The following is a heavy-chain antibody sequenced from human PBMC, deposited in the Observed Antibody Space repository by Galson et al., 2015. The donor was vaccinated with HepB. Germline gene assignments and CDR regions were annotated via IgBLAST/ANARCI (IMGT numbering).Heavy chain of an antibody. CDR1: GGSLSGYY. V-gene: IGHV4-34*01. CDR3: VRKGVNNWFDP. D-gene: IGHD3-16*01. Sequence: LTCAVYGGSLSGYYWNWFRQPPGRGLECIGEINYRGFTNYNPSLKSRVTISADTSKNQFSLKLISVTAADTAVYYCVRKGVNNWFDPWGQGTLVTVSS. J-gene: IGHJ5*02. CDR2: INYRGFT.